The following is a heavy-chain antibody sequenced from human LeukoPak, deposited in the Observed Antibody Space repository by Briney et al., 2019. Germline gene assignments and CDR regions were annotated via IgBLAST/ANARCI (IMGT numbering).Heavy chain of an antibody. J-gene: IGHJ4*02. Sequence: GGSLRLSCAASGFDFTTYAMSWVRQAPGKGLEWVSGISGSGDTTSYADSVKGPLTRSRDNSKHTLYLQMNSLRAEDTAIYYCEKSPARASPARFDYWGQGTQVTVSS. CDR3: EKSPARASPARFDY. V-gene: IGHV3-23*01. CDR2: ISGSGDTT. CDR1: GFDFTTYA.